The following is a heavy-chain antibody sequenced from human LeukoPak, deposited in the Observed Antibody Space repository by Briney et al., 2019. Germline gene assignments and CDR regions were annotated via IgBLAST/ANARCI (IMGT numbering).Heavy chain of an antibody. D-gene: IGHD6-6*01. CDR1: GFTVSSNY. CDR3: AKAGSIAARLDAFDI. CDR2: IYSGGST. V-gene: IGHV3-53*01. J-gene: IGHJ3*02. Sequence: PGGSLRLSCAASGFTVSSNYMSWVRQAPGKGLEWVSVIYSGGSTYYADSVKGRFTISRDNSKNTLYLQMNSLRAEDTAVYYCAKAGSIAARLDAFDIWGQGTMVTVSS.